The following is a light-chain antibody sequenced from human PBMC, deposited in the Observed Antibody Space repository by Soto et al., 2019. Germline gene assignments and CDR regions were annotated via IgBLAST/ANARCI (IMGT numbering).Light chain of an antibody. CDR3: LHHNSWPPGFT. CDR1: QYVSNS. Sequence: EIVLTQSPATLSLSPGERATLSCRASQYVSNSFAWYQQKPGQAPRLLIYGASNRSTGIPTRFSGSGSRTDFTLTISSLEPEDFAVYYFLHHNSWPPGFTFGPGTTVDVK. CDR2: GAS. J-gene: IGKJ3*01. V-gene: IGKV3-11*01.